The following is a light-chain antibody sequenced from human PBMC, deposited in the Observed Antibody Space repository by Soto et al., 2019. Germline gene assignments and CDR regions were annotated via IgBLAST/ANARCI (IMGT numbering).Light chain of an antibody. CDR2: GAS. J-gene: IGKJ2*01. CDR1: QDIRKD. V-gene: IGKV1-6*01. Sequence: AIQMTQSPSSLSAPVGDRVTITCRASQDIRKDLAWYQQKPGKAPQILVYGASTLQTGVASRFSGSGSATDFTLTISSLQPEDSAAYYCLQDYNYPFTVGQGTKVDIK. CDR3: LQDYNYPFT.